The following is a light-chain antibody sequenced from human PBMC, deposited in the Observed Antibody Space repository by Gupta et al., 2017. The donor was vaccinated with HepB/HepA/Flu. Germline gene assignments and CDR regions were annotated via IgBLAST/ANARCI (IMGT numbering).Light chain of an antibody. V-gene: IGKV3-20*01. CDR3: QQFASSPYT. CDR1: QTISHSS. Sequence: IEFTQSPVTLSLSPGERATLSCRASQTISHSSLAWYQHKPGQAPRLLISGASSRTTGIPDRFSGSGSGTDFTLTISRLEPEDFAVYYCQQFASSPYTFGQGTRLEI. CDR2: GAS. J-gene: IGKJ2*01.